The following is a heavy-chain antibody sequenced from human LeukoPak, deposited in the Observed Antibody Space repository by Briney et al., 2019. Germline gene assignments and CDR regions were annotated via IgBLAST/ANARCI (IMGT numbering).Heavy chain of an antibody. D-gene: IGHD5-12*01. CDR2: INPSGGST. CDR3: AGIVATTGFDY. J-gene: IGHJ4*02. Sequence: ASVKVSCKASGYAFTSYYMHWVRQAPGQGLEWMGIINPSGGSTSYAQKFQGRVTMTRDTSTSTVYMELSSLRSEDTAVYYCAGIVATTGFDYWGQGTLVTVSS. V-gene: IGHV1-46*01. CDR1: GYAFTSYY.